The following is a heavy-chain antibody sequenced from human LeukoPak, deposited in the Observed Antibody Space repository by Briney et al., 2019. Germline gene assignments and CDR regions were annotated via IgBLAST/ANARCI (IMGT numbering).Heavy chain of an antibody. J-gene: IGHJ4*02. Sequence: GGSLRLSCAASGFTFSSYAMTWVRQAPGKGLEWVSAISGSGSTTYYADSVKGRFTISRDNAKNSLYLQTNSLRAEDTAVYYCVRGFNYYDSSGYRAPFDYWGQGTLVTVSS. D-gene: IGHD3-22*01. CDR2: ISGSGSTT. V-gene: IGHV3-23*01. CDR1: GFTFSSYA. CDR3: VRGFNYYDSSGYRAPFDY.